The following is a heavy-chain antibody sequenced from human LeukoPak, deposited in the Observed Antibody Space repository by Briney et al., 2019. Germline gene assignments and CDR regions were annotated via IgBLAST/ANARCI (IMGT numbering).Heavy chain of an antibody. J-gene: IGHJ1*01. CDR3: ARERPASRDGYNALEH. CDR2: ISINGGST. Sequence: PGGSLRLSCAASGFXFSSYAIHWVRQAPGKGREYVSRISINGGSTYYANSVKGRFTISRDNSKNTLYLQMGSLRAEDMAVYYCARERPASRDGYNALEHWGQGTLVTVSS. D-gene: IGHD5-24*01. V-gene: IGHV3-64*01. CDR1: GFXFSSYA.